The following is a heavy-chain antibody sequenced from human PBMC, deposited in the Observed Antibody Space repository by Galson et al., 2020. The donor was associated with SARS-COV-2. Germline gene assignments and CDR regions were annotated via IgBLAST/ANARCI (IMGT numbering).Heavy chain of an antibody. CDR3: ANGPVPGNF. D-gene: IGHD6-19*01. CDR1: GFTFSNSA. V-gene: IGHV3-23*03. CDR2: IYSGGST. J-gene: IGHJ4*02. Sequence: GGSLRLSCAASGFTFSNSAMTWVRQAPGRGLEWVSLIYSGGSTYYADSVKGRFIVSRDNVKNTLYLQMDSLRPEDTAVYYCANGPVPGNFWGQGTLVTVSS.